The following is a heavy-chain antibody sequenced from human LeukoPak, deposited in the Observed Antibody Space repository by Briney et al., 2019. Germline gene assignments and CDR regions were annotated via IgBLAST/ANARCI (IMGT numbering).Heavy chain of an antibody. CDR1: GDTLTEFS. Sequence: ASLKVSCKVSGDTLTEFSMQSVRQTPGERLEWVGGFAPEDGETIYAQKFQGRVTMTEDTSTDPAYMELSSLRSEDTAVYYCATGWNDGYYYYGMDVWGKGTTVTVSS. J-gene: IGHJ6*04. V-gene: IGHV1-24*01. CDR2: FAPEDGET. CDR3: ATGWNDGYYYYGMDV. D-gene: IGHD1-1*01.